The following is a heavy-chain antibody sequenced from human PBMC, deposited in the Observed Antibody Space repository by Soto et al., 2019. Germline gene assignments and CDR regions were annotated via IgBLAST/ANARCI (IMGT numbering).Heavy chain of an antibody. J-gene: IGHJ6*02. CDR3: ARFSSSIKQVGPYGMDV. D-gene: IGHD6-6*01. Sequence: GESLKISCTGSGYSFTSYWIGWVRQMPGKGLEWMGIIYPGDSDTRYSPSFQGQVTISADKSISTAYLQWSSLKASDTAMYYCARFSSSIKQVGPYGMDVWGQGTTVTVSS. CDR2: IYPGDSDT. CDR1: GYSFTSYW. V-gene: IGHV5-51*01.